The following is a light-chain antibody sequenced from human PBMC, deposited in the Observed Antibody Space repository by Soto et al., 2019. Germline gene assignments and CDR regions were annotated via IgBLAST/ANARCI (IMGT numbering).Light chain of an antibody. CDR3: QKYNSAPPLT. V-gene: IGKV1-27*01. J-gene: IGKJ4*01. Sequence: DIQMTQSPSSLSASVGDRVTITCRASQGIGNYLAWYQQKPGKAPKLLIYAASTLQSGVPSRFSGSGSGTDFTLTISSLQPEDVATYYCQKYNSAPPLTFGGGTKVDIK. CDR2: AAS. CDR1: QGIGNY.